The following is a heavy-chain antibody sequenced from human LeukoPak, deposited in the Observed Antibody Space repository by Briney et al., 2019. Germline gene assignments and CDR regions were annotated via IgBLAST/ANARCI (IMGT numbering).Heavy chain of an antibody. J-gene: IGHJ6*03. Sequence: SETLSLTCSVSGGSISSYYWSWIRQPPGKGLEWIGSIYHSGSTYYNPSLKSRVTISVDTSKNQFSLKLSSVTAADTAVYYCARSISYPYYYYYMDVWGKGTTVTISS. CDR1: GGSISSYY. CDR3: ARSISYPYYYYYMDV. V-gene: IGHV4-59*04. CDR2: IYHSGST. D-gene: IGHD1-14*01.